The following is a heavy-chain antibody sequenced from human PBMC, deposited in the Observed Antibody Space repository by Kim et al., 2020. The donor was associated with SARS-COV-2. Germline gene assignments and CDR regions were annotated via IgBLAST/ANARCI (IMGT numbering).Heavy chain of an antibody. D-gene: IGHD5-18*01. Sequence: TNYADSVKGRFTISRDNAKNTLYLKMNSLRAEDTAVYYCARAGYSYGYDYWGQGTLVIVSS. J-gene: IGHJ4*02. V-gene: IGHV3-74*01. CDR2: T. CDR3: ARAGYSYGYDY.